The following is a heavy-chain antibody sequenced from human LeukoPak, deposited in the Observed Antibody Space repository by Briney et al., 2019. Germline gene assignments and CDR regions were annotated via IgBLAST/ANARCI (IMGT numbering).Heavy chain of an antibody. Sequence: SVKVSCKASGGTFSSYAISWVRQAPGQGLEWMGGIIPIFGTANYAQKFQGRVTITADESTSTAYMELSSLRSEDTAVYYCATDTESYGYLLGYWGQGTLVTVSS. CDR2: IIPIFGTA. J-gene: IGHJ4*02. V-gene: IGHV1-69*13. CDR3: ATDTESYGYLLGY. CDR1: GGTFSSYA. D-gene: IGHD5-18*01.